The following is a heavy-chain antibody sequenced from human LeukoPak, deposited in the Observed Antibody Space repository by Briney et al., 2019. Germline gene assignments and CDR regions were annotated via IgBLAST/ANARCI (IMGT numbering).Heavy chain of an antibody. CDR3: ARDYDYVWGNFRQTRPLDS. V-gene: IGHV3-7*01. Sequence: GGFLRLSCTASRFNFNNSWMNWVRQAPGKGLEWVATIKKDGSEEYYMDSVKGRFTISRDNAKNSLFLQMNGLRAEDTAMYFCARDYDYVWGNFRQTRPLDSWGQGTLVTVSS. J-gene: IGHJ4*02. D-gene: IGHD3-16*02. CDR1: RFNFNNSW. CDR2: IKKDGSEE.